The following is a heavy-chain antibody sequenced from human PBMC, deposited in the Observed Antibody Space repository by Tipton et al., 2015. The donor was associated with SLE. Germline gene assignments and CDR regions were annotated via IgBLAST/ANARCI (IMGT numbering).Heavy chain of an antibody. D-gene: IGHD2-21*01. CDR1: GLTFSSYE. CDR3: AKAVYCGGNCYSPLDY. J-gene: IGHJ4*02. CDR2: IGTAGDT. Sequence: SLRLSCAASGLTFSSYEMHWVRQATGKGLDWVSAIGTAGDTYYPGSVKGRFTISRENAKNSLYLQMNSLRAGDTAVYYCAKAVYCGGNCYSPLDYWGQGTLVTVPS. V-gene: IGHV3-13*01.